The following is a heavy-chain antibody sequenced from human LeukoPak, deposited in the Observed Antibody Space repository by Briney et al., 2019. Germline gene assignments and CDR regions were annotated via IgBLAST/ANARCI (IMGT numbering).Heavy chain of an antibody. D-gene: IGHD3-9*01. Sequence: AGGSLRLSCAASGFTFSSYWMSWVRQAPGKGLEWVANIKQDGSEKYYVDSVKGRFAISRDNAKNSLNLQMNSLRAEDTAVYYCARVRSPAYDILTGYYYGMDVWGQGTTVTVSS. J-gene: IGHJ6*02. CDR1: GFTFSSYW. CDR2: IKQDGSEK. V-gene: IGHV3-7*03. CDR3: ARVRSPAYDILTGYYYGMDV.